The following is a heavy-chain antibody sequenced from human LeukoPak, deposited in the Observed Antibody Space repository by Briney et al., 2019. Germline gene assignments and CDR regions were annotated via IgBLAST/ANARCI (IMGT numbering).Heavy chain of an antibody. J-gene: IGHJ4*02. CDR2: INQDGSEK. CDR3: ERVRLLEWTFLYSDY. Sequence: PGGSLRLSCAASVFTFSSYWMSWVRQAPGKGLEWVANINQDGSEKYYVDSVKGRFTISRDNAKNSLYLQMNSLRAEDTAVYYCERVRLLEWTFLYSDYCGQGTLVTVSS. CDR1: VFTFSSYW. D-gene: IGHD3-3*01. V-gene: IGHV3-7*03.